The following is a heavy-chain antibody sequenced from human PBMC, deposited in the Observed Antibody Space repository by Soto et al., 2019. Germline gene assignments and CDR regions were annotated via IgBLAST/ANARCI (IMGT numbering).Heavy chain of an antibody. D-gene: IGHD1-1*01. CDR2: ISAYNGNT. CDR1: GYTFTSYG. J-gene: IGHJ6*03. CDR3: ARGALDYYYYYYYMDV. Sequence: ASVKVSCKASGYTFTSYGISWVRQAPGQGLEWMGWISAYNGNTNYAQKLQGRVTMTTDTSTSTAYMELRSLRSDDTAVYYCARGALDYYYYYYYMDVWGKGTTVTVSS. V-gene: IGHV1-18*01.